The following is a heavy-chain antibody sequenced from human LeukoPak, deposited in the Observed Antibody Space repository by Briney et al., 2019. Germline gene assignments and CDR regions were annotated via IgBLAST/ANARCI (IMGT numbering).Heavy chain of an antibody. CDR1: GGSISSYY. J-gene: IGHJ3*02. CDR3: ARPTTSSLGPDAFDI. D-gene: IGHD1-26*01. V-gene: IGHV4-59*01. Sequence: SETLSLTCTVSGGSISSYYWSWIRQPPGKGLEWIGYIYYSGSTNYNPSLKSRVTISVDTSKNQFSLKLSSVTAADTAVYYCARPTTSSLGPDAFDIWGQGTMVTVSS. CDR2: IYYSGST.